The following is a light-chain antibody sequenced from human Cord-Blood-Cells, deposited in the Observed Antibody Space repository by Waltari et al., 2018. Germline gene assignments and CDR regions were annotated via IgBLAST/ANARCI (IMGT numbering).Light chain of an antibody. CDR1: SSDVGSYTL. CDR3: CSYAGSSTFEWV. CDR2: EGS. J-gene: IGLJ3*02. Sequence: QSALTQPASVSGSPGQSITISCTGTSSDVGSYTLVSWYQQHPGKAPKLMIYEGSKRPSGVSNRFSGSKSGNTASLTISGLQAEDEADYYCCSYAGSSTFEWVFGGGTKLTVL. V-gene: IGLV2-23*03.